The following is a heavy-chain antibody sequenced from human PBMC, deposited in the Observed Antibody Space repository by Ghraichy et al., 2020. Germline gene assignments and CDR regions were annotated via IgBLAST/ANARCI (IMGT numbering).Heavy chain of an antibody. V-gene: IGHV1-46*03. CDR3: ARGGLGYCSGGSCSPNHFDY. CDR2: INPSGGST. J-gene: IGHJ4*02. D-gene: IGHD2-15*01. Sequence: ASVKVSCKASGYTFTSYYMHWVRQAPGQGLEWMGIINPSGGSTSYAQKFQGRVTMTRDTSTSTVYMELSSLRSEDTAMYYCARGGLGYCSGGSCSPNHFDYWGQGTLVTVSS. CDR1: GYTFTSYY.